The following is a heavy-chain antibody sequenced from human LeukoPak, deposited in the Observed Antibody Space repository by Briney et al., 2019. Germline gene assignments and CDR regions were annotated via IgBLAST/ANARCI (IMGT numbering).Heavy chain of an antibody. D-gene: IGHD4-23*01. V-gene: IGHV4-34*01. CDR3: ARGGGNPLYYYYGMDV. CDR2: INHSGST. CDR1: GGSFSGYY. Sequence: SETLSLTCAVYGGSFSGYYWSWIRQPPGKGLEWIGEINHSGSTNYNPSLKSRVTISVDTPKNQFSLKLSSVTAADTAVYYCARGGGNPLYYYYGMDVWGQGTTVTVSS. J-gene: IGHJ6*02.